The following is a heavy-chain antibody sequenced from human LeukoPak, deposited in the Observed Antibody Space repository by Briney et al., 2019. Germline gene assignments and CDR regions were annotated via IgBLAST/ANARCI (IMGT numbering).Heavy chain of an antibody. J-gene: IGHJ6*04. D-gene: IGHD3-10*02. CDR3: AELGITMIGGV. V-gene: IGHV3-7*01. Sequence: PGGSLRLSCVASGFTFRSYWMSWVRQAPGKGLEWVANINQDGSEKYDVDSAKGRFTISRDNAKNSLYLQMNSLRAEDTAVYYCAELGITMIGGVWGKGTTVTISS. CDR1: GFTFRSYW. CDR2: INQDGSEK.